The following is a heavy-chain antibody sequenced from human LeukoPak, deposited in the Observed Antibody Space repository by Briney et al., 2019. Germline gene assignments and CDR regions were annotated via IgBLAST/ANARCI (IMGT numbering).Heavy chain of an antibody. CDR2: ISSSGSTI. J-gene: IGHJ4*02. CDR1: GFTFSSYE. CDR3: ARDSSGYLGDYYFDY. D-gene: IGHD3-22*01. Sequence: GGSLRLSCAASGFTFSSYEMNWVRQAPGKGLEWVSYISSSGSTIYYADSVKGRFTISRDKSKNTLYLQMNSLRAEDTAVYYCARDSSGYLGDYYFDYWGQGTLVTVSS. V-gene: IGHV3-48*03.